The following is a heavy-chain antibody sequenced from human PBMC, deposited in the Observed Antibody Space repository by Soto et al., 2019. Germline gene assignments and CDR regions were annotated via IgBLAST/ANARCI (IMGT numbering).Heavy chain of an antibody. Sequence: SETLSLTCSVSGGSISTVGHYWTWIRQPPGKGLEWIGSIYHTGSTYYSKSLRSRLTMSVDTSKSQFSLRLGSVTAADTAVYYCARATGTLRSRNCDYWGQGSLVTVS. V-gene: IGHV4-31*03. CDR3: ARATGTLRSRNCDY. D-gene: IGHD1-1*01. J-gene: IGHJ4*02. CDR1: GGSISTVGHY. CDR2: IYHTGST.